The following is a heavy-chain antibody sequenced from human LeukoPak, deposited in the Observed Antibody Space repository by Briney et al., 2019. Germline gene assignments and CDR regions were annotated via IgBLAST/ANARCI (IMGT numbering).Heavy chain of an antibody. CDR3: ARVGFATMLARPYRYFDY. Sequence: SETLSLTCAVYGGSFSGYYWSWIRPPPGKGLEWIGEINHSGGTNYNPSLKSRVTISVDTYKNQCSLKLSSVTAADTAVYYCARVGFATMLARPYRYFDYWGQGTLVTVSS. D-gene: IGHD3-10*02. CDR2: INHSGGT. V-gene: IGHV4-34*01. CDR1: GGSFSGYY. J-gene: IGHJ4*02.